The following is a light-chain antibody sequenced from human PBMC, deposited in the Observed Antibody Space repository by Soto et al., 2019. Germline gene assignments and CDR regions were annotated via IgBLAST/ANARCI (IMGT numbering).Light chain of an antibody. V-gene: IGKV1-5*01. Sequence: DIQMTQSPSTLSASVGDRVTITFRASQSILTWLAWYQQKPGKAPKLLIYDASSLESGVPSRFSGSGSGTKFTPTIASLQPDDFATYYCQHYNSYSEAFGQGTKAAIK. CDR1: QSILTW. CDR2: DAS. J-gene: IGKJ1*01. CDR3: QHYNSYSEA.